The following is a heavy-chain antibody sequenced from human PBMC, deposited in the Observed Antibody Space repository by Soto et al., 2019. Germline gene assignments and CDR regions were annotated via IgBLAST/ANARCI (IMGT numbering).Heavy chain of an antibody. V-gene: IGHV3-74*01. CDR3: AKGGRKTIDY. Sequence: EVQLVESGGGLVQPGTSLRLSCAASGFTFSNYWMHWVRQAPGKGLVWVSRLNSDGSGTSYADSVKGRFTISRDNAKNTLYLQMNSLRAEDTAVYYCAKGGRKTIDYWGQGTLVTVSS. CDR2: LNSDGSGT. CDR1: GFTFSNYW. J-gene: IGHJ4*02.